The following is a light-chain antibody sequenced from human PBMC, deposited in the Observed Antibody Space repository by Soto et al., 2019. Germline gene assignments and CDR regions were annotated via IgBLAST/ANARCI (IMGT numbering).Light chain of an antibody. V-gene: IGLV2-14*02. CDR3: SSYTTSDTWV. Sequence: QSALTQPASVSGSPGQSIIISCTGASSDVGTYSLVSWYQQHPGKAPKLMIYEGSRRPSGVSNRFSGSTSDNTASLTISGLQAEDEADYYCSSYTTSDTWVFGGGTKLTVL. J-gene: IGLJ3*02. CDR1: SSDVGTYSL. CDR2: EGS.